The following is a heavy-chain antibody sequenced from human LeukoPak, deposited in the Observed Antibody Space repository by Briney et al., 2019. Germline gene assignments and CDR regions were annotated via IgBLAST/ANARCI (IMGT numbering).Heavy chain of an antibody. CDR1: GFTFSSYW. CDR2: IKEDGSEK. Sequence: GGSLRLSCAASGFTFSSYWMSWVRQAPGKGLEWVANIKEDGSEKYYVDSVKGRFTISRDNAKNSLSLQMNSLRAEDTAVYYCARDALSSEHWLVRYFDYSGRRAPVTVSS. D-gene: IGHD6-19*01. CDR3: ARDALSSEHWLVRYFDY. V-gene: IGHV3-7*01. J-gene: IGHJ4*01.